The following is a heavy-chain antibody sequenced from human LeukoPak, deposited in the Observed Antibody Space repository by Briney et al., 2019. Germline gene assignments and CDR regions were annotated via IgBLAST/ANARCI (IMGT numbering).Heavy chain of an antibody. V-gene: IGHV1-18*01. Sequence: ASVKVSCKASGYTFTSYGITWVRQAPGQGLEWMGWISAYNGNTNYAQKLQGRVTMTTDTSTSTAYMELRSLRSDDTAIYYCARDYGDYLAFDIWGQGTMVTVSS. CDR3: ARDYGDYLAFDI. CDR1: GYTFTSYG. D-gene: IGHD4-17*01. CDR2: ISAYNGNT. J-gene: IGHJ3*02.